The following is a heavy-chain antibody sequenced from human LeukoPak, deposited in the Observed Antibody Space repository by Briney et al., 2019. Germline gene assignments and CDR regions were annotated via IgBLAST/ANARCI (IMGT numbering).Heavy chain of an antibody. V-gene: IGHV4-39*01. J-gene: IGHJ4*02. CDR2: IYYSGST. CDR3: ARHPIYCGGDCRPYGYFDY. CDR1: GGSISSSSYY. Sequence: SETLSLTCTVSGGSISSSSYYWGWIRQPPGKGLEWIGSIYYSGSTYYNPSLKSRVTISVDTSKNQFSLKLSSVTAADTAVYYRARHPIYCGGDCRPYGYFDYWGQGTLVTVSS. D-gene: IGHD2-21*02.